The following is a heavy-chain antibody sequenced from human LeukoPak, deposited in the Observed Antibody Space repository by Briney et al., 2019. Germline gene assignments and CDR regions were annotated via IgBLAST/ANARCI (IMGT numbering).Heavy chain of an antibody. V-gene: IGHV3-11*01. CDR1: GFTFSDYY. D-gene: IGHD4-17*01. CDR3: ARDLGSSTVTTAFDY. CDR2: ISRTGNTI. J-gene: IGHJ4*02. Sequence: GGSLRLSCAASGFTFSDYYMSWIRQTPGKGLEWLSYISRTGNTIYYRDSVKGRFTISRDNANNQLHLQMDNLRAEDTAVYFCARDLGSSTVTTAFDYWGQGTLVTVSS.